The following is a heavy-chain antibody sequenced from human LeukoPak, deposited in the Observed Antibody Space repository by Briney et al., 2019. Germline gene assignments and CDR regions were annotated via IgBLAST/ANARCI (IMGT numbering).Heavy chain of an antibody. CDR3: ARMSRRPRSLDY. J-gene: IGHJ4*02. V-gene: IGHV1-8*01. Sequence: ASVKVSCKASGYTFTSYDINWVRQATGQGLEWMGRMNPNSGNTGYAQKFQGRVTMTRNTSISTAYMELSSLRSEDTAVYYCARMSRRPRSLDYWGQGTLVTVSS. CDR2: MNPNSGNT. D-gene: IGHD7-27*01. CDR1: GYTFTSYD.